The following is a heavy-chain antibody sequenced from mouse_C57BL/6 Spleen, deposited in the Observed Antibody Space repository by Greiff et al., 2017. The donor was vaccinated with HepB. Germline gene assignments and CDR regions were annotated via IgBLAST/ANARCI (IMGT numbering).Heavy chain of an antibody. D-gene: IGHD1-1*01. Sequence: EVKLMESGGGLVKPGGSLKLSCAASGFTFSSYAMSWVRQTPEKRLEWVATISDGGSYTYYPDNVKGRFTISRDNAKNKLYLQMSHLKSEDTAMYYCARDTTTVQDWYFDVWGTGTTVTVSS. J-gene: IGHJ1*03. V-gene: IGHV5-4*01. CDR3: ARDTTTVQDWYFDV. CDR1: GFTFSSYA. CDR2: ISDGGSYT.